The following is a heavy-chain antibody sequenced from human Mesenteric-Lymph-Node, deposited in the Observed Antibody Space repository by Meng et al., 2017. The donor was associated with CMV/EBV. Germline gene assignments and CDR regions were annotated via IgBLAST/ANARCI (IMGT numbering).Heavy chain of an antibody. V-gene: IGHV4-4*02. CDR2: IYHSGST. Sequence: CAVSGGSITSNSWWSWVRQPPGEGLEWVGEIYHSGSTNYSPSLKSRITISVDKSKNHFSLNLSSVTAADTAVYYCARDGGATTLDYWGQGTLVTVSS. D-gene: IGHD5-24*01. CDR3: ARDGGATTLDY. J-gene: IGHJ4*02. CDR1: GGSITSNSW.